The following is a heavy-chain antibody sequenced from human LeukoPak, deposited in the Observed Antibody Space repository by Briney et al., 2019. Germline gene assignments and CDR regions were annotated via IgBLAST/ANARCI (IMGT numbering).Heavy chain of an antibody. Sequence: GGPLRLSCTPSGSTFGDHPMSWVRQAPGKGLEWVGFIRSKAYGGTTEYAASVKGRFTISRDDSKSIVYLQMNSLKTEDTAVYYCSRGEYQLRNWGQGTLVTVSS. CDR2: IRSKAYGGTT. J-gene: IGHJ4*02. D-gene: IGHD2-2*01. CDR3: SRGEYQLRN. V-gene: IGHV3-49*04. CDR1: GSTFGDHP.